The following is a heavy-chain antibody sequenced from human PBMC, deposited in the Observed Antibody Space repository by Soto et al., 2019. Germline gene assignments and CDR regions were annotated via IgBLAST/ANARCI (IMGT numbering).Heavy chain of an antibody. CDR2: ISAFNGQT. V-gene: IGHV1-18*01. CDR1: GYSFTTYD. J-gene: IGHJ6*02. Sequence: QVQLVQSGPEVKKPGASVKVSCKTSGYSFTTYDISWVRLAPGQGLEWMGWISAFNGQTNYGQKFRGRVTFTTDTSTNPADVELRSLTSDDTAMYYCARDGRKQPWVEGLNAMDVWGQGTTVTVSS. D-gene: IGHD5-18*01. CDR3: ARDGRKQPWVEGLNAMDV.